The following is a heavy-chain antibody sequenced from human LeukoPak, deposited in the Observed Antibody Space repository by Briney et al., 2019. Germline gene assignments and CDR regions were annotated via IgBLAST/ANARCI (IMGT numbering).Heavy chain of an antibody. CDR1: GYTFTEYY. Sequence: ASVKVSCKASGYTFTEYYMHWVRQAPGQGLEWMGWINPNSGGTNYAQKFQGRVTMTRDTSISTAYMELSRLASNDTAMYYCARGYSSSSWGQGTLVTVSS. CDR3: ARGYSSSS. J-gene: IGHJ5*02. D-gene: IGHD6-6*01. V-gene: IGHV1-2*02. CDR2: INPNSGGT.